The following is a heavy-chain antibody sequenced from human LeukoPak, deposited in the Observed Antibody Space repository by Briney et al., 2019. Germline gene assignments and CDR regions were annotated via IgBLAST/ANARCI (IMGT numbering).Heavy chain of an antibody. CDR3: AGGDYDFWSGYPYYFDY. CDR1: GGSISSYY. Sequence: SETLSLTCTVSGGSISSYYWSWIRQPPGKGLEWIGYIYYSESTNYNPSLKSRVTISVDTSKNQFSLKLSSVTAADTAVYYCAGGDYDFWSGYPYYFDYWGQGTLVTVSS. V-gene: IGHV4-59*01. D-gene: IGHD3-3*01. CDR2: IYYSEST. J-gene: IGHJ4*02.